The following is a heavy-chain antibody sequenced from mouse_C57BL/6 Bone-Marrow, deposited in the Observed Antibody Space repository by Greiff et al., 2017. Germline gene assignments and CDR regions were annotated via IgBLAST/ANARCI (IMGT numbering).Heavy chain of an antibody. CDR1: GYTFTSYG. V-gene: IGHV1-81*01. J-gene: IGHJ2*01. CDR3: ESLYGSSHFDD. Sequence: VQLQQSGAELARPGASVKLSCKASGYTFTSYGISWVKQRPGQGLEWIGEIYPRSGNTYYNEKFKGKATLTADKSSSTAYMELRSLTSEDSAVYFCESLYGSSHFDDWGKGTTLTVSS. D-gene: IGHD1-1*01. CDR2: IYPRSGNT.